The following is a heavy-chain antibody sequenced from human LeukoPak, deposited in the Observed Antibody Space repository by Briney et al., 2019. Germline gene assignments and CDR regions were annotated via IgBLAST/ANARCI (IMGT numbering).Heavy chain of an antibody. J-gene: IGHJ4*02. CDR1: GLSFSTFW. CDR3: AGGVSY. Sequence: GGSLRLSCTASGLSFSTFWMNWVRQAPGKGLEWVANIKHDGSVKYYVDSVKGRFTISRDNAMQSLYLQMNSLRAEDTAVYYCAGGVSYWGRGTLVTVSS. V-gene: IGHV3-7*04. CDR2: IKHDGSVK.